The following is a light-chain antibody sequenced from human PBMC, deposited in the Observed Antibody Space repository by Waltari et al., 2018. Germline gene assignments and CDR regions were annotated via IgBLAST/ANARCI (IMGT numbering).Light chain of an antibody. J-gene: IGLJ2*01. Sequence: HSALTHPASVSGSPGQSITLSCTGTSNDARGYKFIPWYQQHPGKAPKVLIYDVNNRPSGVSNRCSGSKSGNTASLTISGLQAEDEADYFCSSYTSSTSGIFGGGTKVTVL. CDR2: DVN. CDR3: SSYTSSTSGI. CDR1: SNDARGYKF. V-gene: IGLV2-14*03.